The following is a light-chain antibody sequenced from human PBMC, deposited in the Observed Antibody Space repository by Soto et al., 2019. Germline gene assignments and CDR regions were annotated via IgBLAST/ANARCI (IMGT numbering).Light chain of an antibody. CDR1: QSVSSY. Sequence: EIVMTQSPATLSVSPGEGATLSCRASQSVSSYLAWYQQKPGQAPRLLIYGASTRAGGIPARFSGSGSGTYFTLSISSVQSEDFAVYYCQQYDNWPPRFTFGGGTKVEIK. V-gene: IGKV3D-15*01. CDR3: QQYDNWPPRFT. J-gene: IGKJ4*01. CDR2: GAS.